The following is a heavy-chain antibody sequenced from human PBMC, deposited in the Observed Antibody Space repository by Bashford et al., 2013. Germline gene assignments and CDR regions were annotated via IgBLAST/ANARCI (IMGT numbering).Heavy chain of an antibody. CDR2: IKQDGSQK. CDR3: AKSRHNYIHSNLDY. D-gene: IGHD5-24*01. V-gene: IGHV3-7*03. J-gene: IGHJ4*02. Sequence: VRQAPGKGLEWVGNIKQDGSQKNYVDSVKGRFTISRDNAKNSLYLQMNSLRAEDTAVYYCAKSRHNYIHSNLDYWGQGTLVTVSS.